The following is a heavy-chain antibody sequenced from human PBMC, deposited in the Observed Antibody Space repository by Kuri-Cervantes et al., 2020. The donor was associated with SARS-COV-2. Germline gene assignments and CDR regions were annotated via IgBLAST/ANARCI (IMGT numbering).Heavy chain of an antibody. D-gene: IGHD6-13*01. Sequence: GESLKISFAASGFTVSSNYMSWVRQAPGKGLEWVSVIYSGGSTYYADSVKGRFTISRDNSKNTLYLQMNSLRAEDTAVYYCARDRAAAAGDARFDPWGQGTLVTVSS. CDR2: IYSGGST. CDR3: ARDRAAAAGDARFDP. J-gene: IGHJ5*02. CDR1: GFTVSSNY. V-gene: IGHV3-53*05.